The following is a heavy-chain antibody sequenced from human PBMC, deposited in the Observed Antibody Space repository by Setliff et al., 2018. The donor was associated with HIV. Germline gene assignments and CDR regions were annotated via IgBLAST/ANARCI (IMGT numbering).Heavy chain of an antibody. D-gene: IGHD2-21*02. CDR2: IISIFGTE. V-gene: IGHV1-69*13. Sequence: ASVKVSCKASGGTFRGYAISWVRQAPGQGLEWMGGIISIFGTENYAQKFQGRVTITEDESTNTAYMELSSLTSDDTAVYYCARDQGEVTRACWHWGQGTLVTVSS. J-gene: IGHJ1*01. CDR1: GGTFRGYA. CDR3: ARDQGEVTRACWH.